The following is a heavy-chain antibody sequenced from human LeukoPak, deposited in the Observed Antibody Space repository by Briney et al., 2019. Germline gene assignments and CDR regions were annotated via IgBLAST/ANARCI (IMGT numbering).Heavy chain of an antibody. V-gene: IGHV4-38-2*02. Sequence: PSETLSLTCTVSGYSISSGYYWGGIRQSPGKGLEWIATIYRSGSTYYNPSLKRRVTISIDTSKNQFSLKLSSVTAADTAVYYCAGERYCSTPSCYGNWFDPWGQGTLVTVSS. D-gene: IGHD2-2*01. CDR2: IYRSGST. CDR3: AGERYCSTPSCYGNWFDP. CDR1: GYSISSGYY. J-gene: IGHJ5*02.